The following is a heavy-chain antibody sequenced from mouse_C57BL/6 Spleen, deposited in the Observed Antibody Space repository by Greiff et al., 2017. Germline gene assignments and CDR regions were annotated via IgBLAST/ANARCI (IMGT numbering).Heavy chain of an antibody. J-gene: IGHJ3*01. CDR2: ISSGGSYT. CDR1: GFTFSSYG. D-gene: IGHD2-4*01. CDR3: ARGGDYDGRRGFAY. V-gene: IGHV5-6*01. Sequence: EVKLQESGGDLVKPGGSLKLSCAASGFTFSSYGMSWVRQTPDKRLEWVATISSGGSYTYYPDSVKGRFTISRDNAKNTLYLQMSSLKSEDTAMYYCARGGDYDGRRGFAYWGQGTLVTVSA.